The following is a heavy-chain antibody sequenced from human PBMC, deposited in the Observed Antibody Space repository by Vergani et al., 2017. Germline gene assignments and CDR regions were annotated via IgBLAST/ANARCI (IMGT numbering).Heavy chain of an antibody. J-gene: IGHJ2*01. CDR3: ARPGSSSWYQVSWYFDL. D-gene: IGHD6-13*01. V-gene: IGHV4-38-2*01. CDR2: IYHSGIT. Sequence: QVQLQESGPGLVKPSETLSLTCAVSGYSISSGYYWGWIRQPPGKGLEWIGSIYHSGITYYNPSLKSRVTISVDTSKNQFSLKLSSVTAADTAVYYCARPGSSSWYQVSWYFDLWGRGTLVTVSS. CDR1: GYSISSGYY.